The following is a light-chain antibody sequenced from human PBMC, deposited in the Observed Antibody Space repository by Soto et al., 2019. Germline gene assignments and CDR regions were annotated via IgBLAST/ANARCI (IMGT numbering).Light chain of an antibody. V-gene: IGKV1-39*01. CDR3: QQSYSLPFT. CDR1: QSISNY. Sequence: DIQMTQSPSSLSASVGDRVIITCRASQSISNYLNWYQQKPGKAPDLLIYLASSLQSGVPSRFSGSGSGADFTLTISSLQPEDFATYYCQQSYSLPFTFGPGTKVDIK. CDR2: LAS. J-gene: IGKJ3*01.